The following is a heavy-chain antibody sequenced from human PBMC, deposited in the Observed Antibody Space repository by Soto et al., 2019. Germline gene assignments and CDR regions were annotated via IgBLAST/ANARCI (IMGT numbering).Heavy chain of an antibody. Sequence: QITLKQSGPTLVKVTQPVTVTCTFSGFSRTSTGVGVGWIRQPPGKALEGLALINWNDDKRYNPSLKSRLAIIKDTSKNHFVLTMTTMDPVDTATYYCARIGHNSGFFYYDYWGPRTLITVSS. D-gene: IGHD6-19*01. CDR1: GFSRTSTGVG. V-gene: IGHV2-5*01. CDR2: INWNDDK. J-gene: IGHJ4*02. CDR3: ARIGHNSGFFYYDY.